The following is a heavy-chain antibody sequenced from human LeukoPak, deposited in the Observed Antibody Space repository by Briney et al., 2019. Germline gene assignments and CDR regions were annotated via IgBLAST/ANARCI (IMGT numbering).Heavy chain of an antibody. D-gene: IGHD5-12*01. J-gene: IGHJ6*02. CDR2: ISSSSSTI. Sequence: GGSLRLSCAASGFTFSSYSMNWVRQAPGKGLEWVSYISSSSSTIYYADSVKGRFTISRDNAKNSLYLQMNSLRAEDTAVYYCASIVATSPTDYYYGMDVWGQGTTVTVSS. CDR3: ASIVATSPTDYYYGMDV. V-gene: IGHV3-48*04. CDR1: GFTFSSYS.